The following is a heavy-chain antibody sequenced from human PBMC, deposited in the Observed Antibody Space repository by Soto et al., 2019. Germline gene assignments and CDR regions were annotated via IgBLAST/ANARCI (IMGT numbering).Heavy chain of an antibody. V-gene: IGHV1-46*01. Sequence: ASVKVSCKASGYTFTSYYMHWVRQAPGQGLEWMGIINPSGGSTSYAQKFKGRVTMTRNTSISTAKMELSSLRSEDTAVYYCARNIDFWSGYFLDWGQGTLVTVSS. CDR2: INPSGGST. D-gene: IGHD3-3*01. CDR1: GYTFTSYY. J-gene: IGHJ4*02. CDR3: ARNIDFWSGYFLD.